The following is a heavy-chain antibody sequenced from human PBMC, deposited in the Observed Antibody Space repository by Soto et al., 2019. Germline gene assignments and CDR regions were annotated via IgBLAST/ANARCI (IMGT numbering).Heavy chain of an antibody. Sequence: QVQVVQSGAEVKKPWSSVKVTCKASGAIFSSNAISWVRQAPGQGLEWMGGILPIFGRTNYAQKVQGRVTITAYESTRTAYMELSSLQSEDTAVYYCATGGRGYSYAPRFYFEYWGKGTLVTVSS. J-gene: IGHJ4*02. CDR2: ILPIFGRT. CDR3: ATGGRGYSYAPRFYFEY. CDR1: GAIFSSNA. D-gene: IGHD5-18*01. V-gene: IGHV1-69*01.